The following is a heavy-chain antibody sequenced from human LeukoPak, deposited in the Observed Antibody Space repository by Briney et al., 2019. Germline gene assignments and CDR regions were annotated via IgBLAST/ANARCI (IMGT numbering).Heavy chain of an antibody. CDR3: ARDSLWFGELLLFDY. CDR1: GFTFTSSA. V-gene: IGHV1-58*01. D-gene: IGHD3-10*01. Sequence: ASVKVSCKASGFTFTSSAVQWVRQARGQRLEWIGWIVVGSGNTNYAQKFQERVTITRDMSTSTAYMELSSLRSEDTAVYYCARDSLWFGELLLFDYWGQGTLVTVSS. J-gene: IGHJ4*02. CDR2: IVVGSGNT.